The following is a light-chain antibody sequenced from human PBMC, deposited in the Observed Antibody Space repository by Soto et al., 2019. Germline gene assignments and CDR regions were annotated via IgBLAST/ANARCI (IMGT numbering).Light chain of an antibody. J-gene: IGKJ4*01. CDR3: QQYNNWPPLT. V-gene: IGKV3-15*01. CDR2: GAS. CDR1: QSVSSN. Sequence: EIVMTQSPATLSLSPGERATLSCRASQSVSSNLAWYQQKPGQAPRPLIYGASTRATGIPARFSGSGSGTEFTLTISSLQSEDFAVYYCQQYNNWPPLTFGGGTKVEIK.